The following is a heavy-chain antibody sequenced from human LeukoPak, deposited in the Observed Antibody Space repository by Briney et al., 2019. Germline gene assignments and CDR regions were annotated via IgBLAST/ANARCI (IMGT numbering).Heavy chain of an antibody. CDR3: ASAARSIRGLEAFDV. V-gene: IGHV7-4-1*02. CDR1: GYTFTSYA. D-gene: IGHD3-10*01. J-gene: IGHJ3*01. Sequence: ASVKVSCKPSGYTFTSYALNWIRQAPGQGLEWMGWIHTNTERPTYAQDFTGRFVFSLDTSVDTAYLHISSLEAADTAMYFCASAARSIRGLEAFDVWGQGTMVTVSS. CDR2: IHTNTERP.